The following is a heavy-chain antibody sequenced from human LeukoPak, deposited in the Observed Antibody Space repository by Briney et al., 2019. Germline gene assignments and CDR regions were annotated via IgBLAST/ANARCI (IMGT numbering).Heavy chain of an antibody. D-gene: IGHD3-22*01. CDR1: GGSISNTNYY. V-gene: IGHV4-39*07. CDR3: ARAKDYYDSSGYYIRGVFDY. Sequence: SETLSLTCSVSGGSISNTNYYWGWIRQPPVRELEWIGSIYYSGSTYNNPSLKSRVTISVDTSKNQFSLKLSSVTAADTAVYYCARAKDYYDSSGYYIRGVFDYWGQGTLVTVSS. J-gene: IGHJ4*02. CDR2: IYYSGST.